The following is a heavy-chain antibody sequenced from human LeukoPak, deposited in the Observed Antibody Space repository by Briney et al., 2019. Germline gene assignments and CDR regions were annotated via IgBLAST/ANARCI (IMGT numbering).Heavy chain of an antibody. CDR1: GDSVSSSSAA. Sequence: QTLSLTCVISGDSVSSSSAAWNWIRQSPSRGLEWLGRTYYRSKWDNDYVVSVKSRITINPDTSENQFSLQLNSVTPEDTAVYYCARRPLGYCSGGSCYQDFYYGMDVWGQGTTVAVSS. D-gene: IGHD2-15*01. V-gene: IGHV6-1*01. J-gene: IGHJ6*02. CDR2: TYYRSKWDN. CDR3: ARRPLGYCSGGSCYQDFYYGMDV.